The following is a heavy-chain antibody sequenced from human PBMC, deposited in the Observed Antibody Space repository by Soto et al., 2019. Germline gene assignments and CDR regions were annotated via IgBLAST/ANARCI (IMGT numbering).Heavy chain of an antibody. V-gene: IGHV4-39*01. CDR2: MSYSGST. Sequence: SATLSLSCSFSGGSTFSSDYYWGWIRQAPGKGLEWIGSMSYSGSTLHNPSLRSRVTMSVDTPKSQFSLKLTSVTATDTALYYCTRLVVVPTSGHGGVAHWGQG. D-gene: IGHD2-15*01. CDR1: GGSTFSSDYY. CDR3: TRLVVVPTSGHGGVAH. J-gene: IGHJ1*01.